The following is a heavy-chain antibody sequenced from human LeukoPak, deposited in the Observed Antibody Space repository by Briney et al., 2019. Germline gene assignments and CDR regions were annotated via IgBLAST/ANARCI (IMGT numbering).Heavy chain of an antibody. J-gene: IGHJ4*02. CDR3: ARHVVLTVTTGDKLGYFDY. CDR2: IYYSGST. Sequence: PSETLSLTCTVTGGSIRSGNYYSGWIRRPPGEGLEWIGSIYYSGSTYYNPSLKSRVTISVDTSKNQFSLKLNSVTAGDTAVYYCARHVVLTVTTGDKLGYFDYWGQGTLVTVSS. CDR1: GGSIRSGNYY. V-gene: IGHV4-39*01. D-gene: IGHD4-17*01.